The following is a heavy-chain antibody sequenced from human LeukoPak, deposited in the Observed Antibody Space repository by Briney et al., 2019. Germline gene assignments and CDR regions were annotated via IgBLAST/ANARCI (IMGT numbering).Heavy chain of an antibody. D-gene: IGHD2-2*01. J-gene: IGHJ2*01. V-gene: IGHV1-18*01. CDR3: GGGCSSTSWLAKNWYFDL. Sequence: ASVKVSCKASGYTFTSYGISWVRQAPGQGLEWMGWISAYNGNTNYAQKLQGRVTMTTDTSTSTAYMELRSLRSDDTAVYYCGGGCSSTSWLAKNWYFDLWGRCTLVNVSS. CDR1: GYTFTSYG. CDR2: ISAYNGNT.